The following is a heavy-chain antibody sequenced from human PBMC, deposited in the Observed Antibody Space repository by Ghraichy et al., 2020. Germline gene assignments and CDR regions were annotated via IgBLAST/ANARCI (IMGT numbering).Heavy chain of an antibody. Sequence: GGSLRLSCAASGFTFSSYAMSWVRQAPGKGLEWVSAISGSGGSTYYADSVKGRFTISRDNSKNTLYLQMNSLRAEDTAVYYCAKSVDYYDSSGYSRWGQGTLVTVSS. J-gene: IGHJ4*02. CDR2: ISGSGGST. CDR1: GFTFSSYA. CDR3: AKSVDYYDSSGYSR. D-gene: IGHD3-22*01. V-gene: IGHV3-23*01.